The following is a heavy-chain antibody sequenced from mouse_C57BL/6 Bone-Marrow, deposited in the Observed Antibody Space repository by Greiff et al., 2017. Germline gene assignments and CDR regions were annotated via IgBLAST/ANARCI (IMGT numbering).Heavy chain of an antibody. CDR1: GYTFPSFW. V-gene: IGHV1-74*01. D-gene: IGHD2-4*01. CDR2: FHPSDSDS. CDR3: AIDDYED. J-gene: IGHJ2*01. Sequence: QVHLQQPGAELVKPGASVKLSFKASGYTFPSFWLHWVKQRPGQGLEWIGWFHPSDSDSKSIQKFKGKATLTVDKSSSTAYMQLSSLTSEDSAVYYCAIDDYEDWGQGTTLTVSS.